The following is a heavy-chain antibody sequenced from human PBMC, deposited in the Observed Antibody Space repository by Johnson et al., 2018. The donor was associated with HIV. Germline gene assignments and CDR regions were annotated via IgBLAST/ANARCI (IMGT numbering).Heavy chain of an antibody. CDR3: ARGSRYTHDNDDVYLLHAFDI. CDR1: GFSLDDFA. V-gene: IGHV3-NL1*01. CDR2: IYSGGST. Sequence: QVQLVESGGGVVQPGTSLRLSCAASGFSLDDFAMHWVRQAPGKGLEWVSLIYSGGSTYYADSVKGRFTISRDSSKNTLYLQVNSLRAEDTAVYYCARGSRYTHDNDDVYLLHAFDIWGQGTVVTVSS. J-gene: IGHJ3*02. D-gene: IGHD3-16*01.